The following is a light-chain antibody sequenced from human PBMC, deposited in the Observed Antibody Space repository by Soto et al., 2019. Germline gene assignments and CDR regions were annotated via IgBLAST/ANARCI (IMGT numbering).Light chain of an antibody. CDR2: DAS. Sequence: DIQMTQSPSSLSAFVGDRVTISCRASPGISNSVAWYQQKPGKVPKVLIYDASTLQSRVPSRFSGSGSGTDFTLTISSLQPEDVAIYYCQKYNSGLETFGPGTKVDIK. CDR1: PGISNS. CDR3: QKYNSGLET. J-gene: IGKJ3*01. V-gene: IGKV1-27*01.